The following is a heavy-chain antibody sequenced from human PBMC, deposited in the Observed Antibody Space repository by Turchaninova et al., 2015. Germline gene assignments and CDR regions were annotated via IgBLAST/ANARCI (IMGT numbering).Heavy chain of an antibody. Sequence: GFSFSDYAMHWVRQAPGKGLEWVAVIWYDGSKQYYGDSVKGRFTISRDDSRDMVYLQMHNLRAEDTAVYYCARDYRNPYYYESSGFSPFDYWGQGTLVSVSS. CDR3: ARDYRNPYYYESSGFSPFDY. D-gene: IGHD3-22*01. J-gene: IGHJ4*02. CDR2: IWYDGSKQ. CDR1: GFSFSDYA. V-gene: IGHV3-33*01.